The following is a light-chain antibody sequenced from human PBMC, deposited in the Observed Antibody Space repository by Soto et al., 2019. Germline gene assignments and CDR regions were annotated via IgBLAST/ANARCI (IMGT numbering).Light chain of an antibody. V-gene: IGLV2-14*01. J-gene: IGLJ3*02. CDR2: EVS. CDR1: SSDIGGYNY. CDR3: SSYTTSSTVV. Sequence: QSALTQSASVSGSPGQSITISCTGTSSDIGGYNYVSWYQQHPDKAPKLMIFEVSNRPSGVSNRFSGSKSGNTASLTISGVLPEDEADYYCSSYTTSSTVVFGGGTKVTVL.